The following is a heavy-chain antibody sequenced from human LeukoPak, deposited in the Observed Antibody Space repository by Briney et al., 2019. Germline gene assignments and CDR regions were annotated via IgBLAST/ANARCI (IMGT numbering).Heavy chain of an antibody. CDR3: ARGGLANNDY. D-gene: IGHD6-19*01. CDR1: GYTFTGYY. V-gene: IGHV1-2*06. Sequence: ASVKVSCKASGYTFTGYYTHWVRQAPGQGLEWMGRINPNSGGTNYAQKFQGRVTLTRDTSISTAYMELRRPRSDDTAVYYCARGGLANNDYWGQGTLVTVSS. J-gene: IGHJ4*02. CDR2: INPNSGGT.